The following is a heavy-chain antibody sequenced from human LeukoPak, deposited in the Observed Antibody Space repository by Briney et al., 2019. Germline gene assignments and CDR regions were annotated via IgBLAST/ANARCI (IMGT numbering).Heavy chain of an antibody. V-gene: IGHV4-34*01. CDR3: ARALRYCSSTSCYNWFDP. J-gene: IGHJ5*02. CDR1: GGSFSGYY. D-gene: IGHD2-2*01. CDR2: INHSGST. Sequence: SETLSLTCAVYGGSFSGYYWSWVRQPPGKGLEWIWEINHSGSTNYNPSLKSRVTISVDTSKNQFSLKLSSVTAADTAVYYCARALRYCSSTSCYNWFDPWGQGTLVTVSS.